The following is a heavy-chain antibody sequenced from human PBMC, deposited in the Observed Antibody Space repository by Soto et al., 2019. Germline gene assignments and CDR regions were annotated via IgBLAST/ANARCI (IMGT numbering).Heavy chain of an antibody. CDR3: ARDLGAFNYGSAYFDY. CDR1: GFTFSTYG. Sequence: GGSLRLSCAPSGFTFSTYGMHWVRQAPGKGLEWVAVIWYDGSNQYYADSVKGRFIISRDNSKNVLYLQMNSLRAEDTAVYYCARDLGAFNYGSAYFDYWGQGTPVTVSS. D-gene: IGHD3-10*01. V-gene: IGHV3-33*01. J-gene: IGHJ4*02. CDR2: IWYDGSNQ.